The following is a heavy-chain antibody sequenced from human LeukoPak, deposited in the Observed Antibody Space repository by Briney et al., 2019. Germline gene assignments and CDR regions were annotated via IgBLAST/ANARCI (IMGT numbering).Heavy chain of an antibody. CDR1: GGSISSYY. J-gene: IGHJ6*03. CDR2: IYYSGST. V-gene: IGHV4-59*01. CDR3: ARVGGWPQYYYYYMDV. Sequence: SETLSLTCTVSGGSISSYYWSWLRQPPGKGLEWIGYIYYSGSTNYNPSLKSRVTISVDTSKNQFSLKLSSVTAADTAVFYCARVGGWPQYYYYYMDVWGKGTTVTVSS. D-gene: IGHD3-16*01.